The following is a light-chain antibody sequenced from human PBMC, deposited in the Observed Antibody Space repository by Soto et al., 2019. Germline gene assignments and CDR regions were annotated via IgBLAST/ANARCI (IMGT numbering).Light chain of an antibody. CDR1: QGISSY. CDR3: QQYYSYPQT. CDR2: AAS. V-gene: IGKV1-8*01. J-gene: IGKJ1*01. Sequence: AIRMTQSPSSLSASTGDRVTITCRASQGISSYLAWYQQKPGKAPKLLIYAASTLQSGVPSRFSGSGSGTDFRLTISCLQSEDFATYYCQQYYSYPQTFGQGTKVEIK.